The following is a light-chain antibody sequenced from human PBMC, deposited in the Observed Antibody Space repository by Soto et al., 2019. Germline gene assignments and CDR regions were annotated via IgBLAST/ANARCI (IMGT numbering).Light chain of an antibody. CDR3: QQYNVWPRT. V-gene: IGKV3-15*01. J-gene: IGKJ1*01. CDR2: DTS. Sequence: ETVMTQSPATLSVSPGERATLSCRASHSVGSTLAWYQQKPGQAPRLLMYDTSTRATGIPARFSGSGSGTDFTLTISRLEPEDFAVYYCQQYNVWPRTFGQGTKVDIK. CDR1: HSVGST.